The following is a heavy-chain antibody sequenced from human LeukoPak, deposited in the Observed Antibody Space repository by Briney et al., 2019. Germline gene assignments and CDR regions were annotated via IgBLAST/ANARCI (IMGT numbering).Heavy chain of an antibody. V-gene: IGHV3-23*01. CDR1: GFIFSSYA. J-gene: IGHJ5*02. Sequence: GGSLRLSCEGSGFIFSSYAMTWVRQAPGKGLQWVSSISGSGGSTYYADSMRGRFTISRDNSKNTLSLQMISLRAGDTAVYFCAKGWEFRVVIPAAVSWGQGTLVTVSS. CDR3: AKGWEFRVVIPAAVS. CDR2: ISGSGGST. D-gene: IGHD3-3*01.